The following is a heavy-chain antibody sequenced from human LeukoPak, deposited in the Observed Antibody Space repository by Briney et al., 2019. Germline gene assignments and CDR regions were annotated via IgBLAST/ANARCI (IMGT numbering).Heavy chain of an antibody. CDR3: ARGKYTSFDN. CDR2: TYYRSKWSF. Sequence: SQTLSLTCAISGDSIFINNVAWNWIRQPPSRGLEWLGRTYYRSKWSFDYAVSVKSRITINADTSKNQFSLQLSSVTPEDTAVYYCARGKYTSFDNWGQGTLVTVSS. D-gene: IGHD6-6*01. CDR1: GDSIFINNVA. J-gene: IGHJ4*02. V-gene: IGHV6-1*01.